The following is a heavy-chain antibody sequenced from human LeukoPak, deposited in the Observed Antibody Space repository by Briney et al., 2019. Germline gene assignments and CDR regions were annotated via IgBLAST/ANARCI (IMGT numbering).Heavy chain of an antibody. J-gene: IGHJ5*02. CDR1: GGSISSYY. Sequence: PSETLSLTCTVSGGSISSYYWGWIRQPPGKGLEWIGSIYYSGSTYYNPSLKSRVTISVDTSKNQFSLKLSSVTAADTAVYYCARSYYSVLLWFGEFWCRSGWFDPWGQGTLVTVSS. V-gene: IGHV4-39*01. CDR3: ARSYYSVLLWFGEFWCRSGWFDP. D-gene: IGHD3-10*01. CDR2: IYYSGST.